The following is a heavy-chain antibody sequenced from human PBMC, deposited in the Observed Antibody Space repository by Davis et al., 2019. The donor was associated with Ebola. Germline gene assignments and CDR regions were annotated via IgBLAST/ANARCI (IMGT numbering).Heavy chain of an antibody. CDR1: GGSFSGYY. J-gene: IGHJ6*02. CDR2: INHSGST. CDR3: ARDGYCSSTSCRGDYYYYGMDV. V-gene: IGHV4-34*01. Sequence: SETLSLTCAVYGGSFSGYYWSWIRQPPGKGLEWIGEINHSGSTNYNPSLKSRVTISVDTSKNQFSLKLSSVTAADTAVYYCARDGYCSSTSCRGDYYYYGMDVWGQGTTVTVSS. D-gene: IGHD2-2*03.